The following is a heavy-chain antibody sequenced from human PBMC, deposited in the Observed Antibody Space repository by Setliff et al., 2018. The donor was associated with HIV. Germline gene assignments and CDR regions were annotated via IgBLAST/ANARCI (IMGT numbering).Heavy chain of an antibody. D-gene: IGHD3-3*01. V-gene: IGHV4-39*02. J-gene: IGHJ6*03. CDR2: IYYNTRT. CDR3: AGNQNWNGYAFPYIDV. CDR1: GGSISSSSFY. Sequence: SETLSLTCNVSGGSISSSSFYWAWLRQPPGKEPEWIASIYYNTRTYYNLSLRSRVTISVDTSKNLFSLEMTSVTAADTAVYYCAGNQNWNGYAFPYIDVWGKGTTVTVSS.